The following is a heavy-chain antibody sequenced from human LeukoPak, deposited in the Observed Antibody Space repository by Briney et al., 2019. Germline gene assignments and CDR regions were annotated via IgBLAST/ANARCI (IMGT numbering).Heavy chain of an antibody. CDR2: ISSNGGST. Sequence: GGSLRLSCAASGFTFSSYDMIWVRQAPGKGLEYVSSISSNGGSTNYANSVKGRFTISRDNSKNTLFLQMGSLRAEDMAVYYCARGGYIAARPIDYWGQGTLVTVSS. J-gene: IGHJ4*02. D-gene: IGHD6-6*01. CDR3: ARGGYIAARPIDY. V-gene: IGHV3-64*01. CDR1: GFTFSSYD.